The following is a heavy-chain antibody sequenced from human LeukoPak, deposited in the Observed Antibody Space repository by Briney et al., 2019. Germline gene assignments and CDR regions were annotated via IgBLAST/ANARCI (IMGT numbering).Heavy chain of an antibody. CDR2: IYYSGST. V-gene: IGHV4-59*08. D-gene: IGHD3-10*01. Sequence: PSETLSLTCTVSGGSISSYYWSWIRQPPGKGLEWIGYIYYSGSTNYNPSLKSRVTIPVDTSKNQFSLKLSSVTAADTAVYYCARRRFGEFLAFDPWGQGTLVTVSS. J-gene: IGHJ5*02. CDR1: GGSISSYY. CDR3: ARRRFGEFLAFDP.